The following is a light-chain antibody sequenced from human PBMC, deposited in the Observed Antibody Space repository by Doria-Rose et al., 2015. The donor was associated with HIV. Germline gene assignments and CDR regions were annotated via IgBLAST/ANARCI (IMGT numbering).Light chain of an antibody. CDR2: DGS. V-gene: IGKV3-20*01. J-gene: IGKJ1*01. CDR3: HQYGTSWT. CDR1: QSFSSTY. Sequence: DIVMTQSSGTLSLSPGERATLSCRASQSFSSTYLAWYQQKPGQAPSLLIYDGSTRATGITDRFSASESGTDFTLTINRLEPEDFALYYCHQYGTSWTFGQGTKVEI.